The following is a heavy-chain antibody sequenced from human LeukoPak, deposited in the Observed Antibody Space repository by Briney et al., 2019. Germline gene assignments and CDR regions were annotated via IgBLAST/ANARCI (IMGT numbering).Heavy chain of an antibody. CDR1: GFTFSSYW. CDR3: ARDGHYYDSSGYWDY. V-gene: IGHV3-7*01. J-gene: IGHJ4*02. Sequence: GGSLRLSCAASGFTFSSYWMSWVRQAPGKGLEWVANIKQDGSEKYYVDSVKGRFTISRDNARNSLYLQMNSLRAEDTAVYYCARDGHYYDSSGYWDYWGQGTLVTVSS. CDR2: IKQDGSEK. D-gene: IGHD3-22*01.